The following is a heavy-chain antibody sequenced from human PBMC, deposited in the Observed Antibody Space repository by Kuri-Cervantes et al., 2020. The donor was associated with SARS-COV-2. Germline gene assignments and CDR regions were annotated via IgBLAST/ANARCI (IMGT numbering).Heavy chain of an antibody. Sequence: SETLSLTCTVSGGSISSSSYYWGWIRQPPGKGLEWIGSMYYSGSTYYNPSLKSRLTITVDTSKNQFSLKLSSVTAADTAVYYCARTLVVPAAMLGYYYDYMDVWGKGTTVTVSS. CDR2: MYYSGST. D-gene: IGHD2-2*01. CDR1: GGSISSSSYY. V-gene: IGHV4-39*07. J-gene: IGHJ6*03. CDR3: ARTLVVPAAMLGYYYDYMDV.